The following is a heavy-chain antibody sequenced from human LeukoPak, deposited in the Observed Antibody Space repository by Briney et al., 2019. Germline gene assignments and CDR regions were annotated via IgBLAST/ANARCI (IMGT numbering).Heavy chain of an antibody. CDR2: ISYDGSIK. V-gene: IGHV3-30-3*01. Sequence: PGRSLRLSCAAAGLTFSSYAMHLVRQAPGKGLEWVAVISYDGSIKYYADSVKGRFTIARDNSKNTLYLQMNSLRAEDTAVYYCARARSSDWYGFVGYWGQGTLVTVSS. D-gene: IGHD6-19*01. J-gene: IGHJ4*02. CDR1: GLTFSSYA. CDR3: ARARSSDWYGFVGY.